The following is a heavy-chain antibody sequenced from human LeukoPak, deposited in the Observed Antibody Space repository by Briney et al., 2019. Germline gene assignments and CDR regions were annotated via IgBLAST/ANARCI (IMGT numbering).Heavy chain of an antibody. CDR2: INPNSGGT. V-gene: IGHV1-2*04. CDR3: ARGLSGADY. J-gene: IGHJ4*02. Sequence: EASVKVSCKASGYTLTGYYMHWVRQAPVQGLEWMGWINPNSGGTNYAQKFQGWVTMTRDTSISTAYMELSRLRSDDTAAYYCARGLSGADYWGQGTLVTVSS. D-gene: IGHD4-17*01. CDR1: GYTLTGYY.